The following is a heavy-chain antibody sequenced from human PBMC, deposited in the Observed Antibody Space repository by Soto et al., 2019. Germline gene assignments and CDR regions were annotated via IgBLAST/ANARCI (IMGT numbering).Heavy chain of an antibody. Sequence: PSETLSLTCSVSGGSISSSSNYWRWIRQPPGKGLEWIGCIYYSGSTYYNPSLKSRVTISVHTSKNQFSLKLSSVTAADTAVYYCARHSGYGGYLRDYFDYWAQRSLVIVSA. CDR1: GGSISSSSNY. J-gene: IGHJ1*01. D-gene: IGHD5-12*01. V-gene: IGHV4-39*01. CDR2: IYYSGST. CDR3: ARHSGYGGYLRDYFDY.